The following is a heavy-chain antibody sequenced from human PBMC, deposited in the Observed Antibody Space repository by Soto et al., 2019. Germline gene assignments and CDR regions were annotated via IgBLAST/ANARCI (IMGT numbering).Heavy chain of an antibody. V-gene: IGHV3-30-3*01. CDR2: ISYDGSNK. CDR3: SRVLTTETTKGFGAFDV. J-gene: IGHJ3*01. CDR1: GFTFSSYA. D-gene: IGHD1-1*01. Sequence: QVQLVESGGGVVQPGRSLRLSCAASGFTFSSYAMHWVRQTPGKGLEWVTIISYDGSNKYYADSVKGRFTISRDNSKNTLYLQMNSLRPDDTAVYYCSRVLTTETTKGFGAFDVWGQGTMVTVSS.